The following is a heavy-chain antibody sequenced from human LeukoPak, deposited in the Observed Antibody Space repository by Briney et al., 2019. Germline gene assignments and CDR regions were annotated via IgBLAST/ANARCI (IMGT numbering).Heavy chain of an antibody. J-gene: IGHJ4*02. Sequence: SVKVSCKASGGTFSTYAISWVRQAPGQGLEWMGGIIPIFGTANYAQKFQGRVTITADESTSTAYMELSSLRSEDAAVYYCAREKRGSGSYSDYWGQGTLVTVSS. CDR3: AREKRGSGSYSDY. V-gene: IGHV1-69*13. CDR2: IIPIFGTA. D-gene: IGHD1-26*01. CDR1: GGTFSTYA.